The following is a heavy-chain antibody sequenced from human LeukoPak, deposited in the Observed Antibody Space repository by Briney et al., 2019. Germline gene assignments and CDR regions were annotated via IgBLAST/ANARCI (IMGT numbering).Heavy chain of an antibody. CDR1: GFSLRTSGVG. CDR3: AHSYDYVWGSYRSNFDY. Sequence: SGPTLVNPTPTLTLTCTFSGFSLRTSGVGVGWIRQPPPKALEWLALIYWNDDKRYSPSLKSRLTITKDTSKNQVVLTMTNMDPVDTATYYCAHSYDYVWGSYRSNFDYWGQGTLVTVSS. V-gene: IGHV2-5*01. D-gene: IGHD3-16*02. J-gene: IGHJ4*02. CDR2: IYWNDDK.